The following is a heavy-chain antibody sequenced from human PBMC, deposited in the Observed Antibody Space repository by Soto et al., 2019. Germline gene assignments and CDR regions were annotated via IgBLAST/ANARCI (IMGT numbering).Heavy chain of an antibody. D-gene: IGHD2-15*01. CDR3: APLTVSLSGPYGIHV. V-gene: IGHV4-39*01. J-gene: IGHJ6*02. CDR1: GYSVSSSEYY. Sequence: SETLSLTCSISGYSVSSSEYYWAWIRQPPGKGLEWIGSMFYSGLTYYNPSLKSRVTLSVDTSKNQFSVRLNSVTTTDTAVYYCAPLTVSLSGPYGIHVWGQGTTVTVSS. CDR2: MFYSGLT.